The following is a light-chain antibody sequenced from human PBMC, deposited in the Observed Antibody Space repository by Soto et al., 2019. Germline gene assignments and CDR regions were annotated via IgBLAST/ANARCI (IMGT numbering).Light chain of an antibody. V-gene: IGLV2-14*03. CDR1: SSDIGGSNH. CDR2: DVG. Sequence: QSALTQPASVSGSPGQSITISCTGTSSDIGGSNHVSWFQQHPDKAPKLIIFDVGHRPSQISNRFTGSKSGITASLTISGLQTEDEADYYCSSYTSSSAVVFGGGTKVTVL. J-gene: IGLJ2*01. CDR3: SSYTSSSAVV.